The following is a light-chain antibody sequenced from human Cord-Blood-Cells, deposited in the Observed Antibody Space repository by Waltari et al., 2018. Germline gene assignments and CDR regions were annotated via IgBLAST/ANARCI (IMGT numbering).Light chain of an antibody. CDR1: QSISSY. V-gene: IGKV1-39*01. CDR3: QQSDSTPFT. Sequence: DIQMTQSPSSLSASVGDRVTITCRASQSISSYLNWYQQKPGKAPKPLIYAASSLQSGVPARFSGSGSGTDFTLTISSLQPEDFATYYCQQSDSTPFTFGPGTKVDIK. CDR2: AAS. J-gene: IGKJ3*01.